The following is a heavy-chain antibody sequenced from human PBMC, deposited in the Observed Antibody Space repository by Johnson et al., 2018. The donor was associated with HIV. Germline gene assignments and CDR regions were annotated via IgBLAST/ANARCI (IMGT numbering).Heavy chain of an antibody. CDR2: ISFDGYNK. D-gene: IGHD1-26*01. CDR3: ARGLELYLDLGWDDAFDI. CDR1: GFTFSSYS. J-gene: IGHJ3*02. Sequence: QEQLEESGGGVVQPGRSLRLSCAASGFTFSSYSVHWVRQAPGKGLEWVAVISFDGYNKYYADSVKGRFTISRDSSEKTLYLQMNSLRPEDTAVYYCARGLELYLDLGWDDAFDIWGQGTMVTVSS. V-gene: IGHV3-30-3*01.